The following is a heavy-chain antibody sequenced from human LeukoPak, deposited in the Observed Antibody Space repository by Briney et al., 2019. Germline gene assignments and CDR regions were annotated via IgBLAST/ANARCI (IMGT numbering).Heavy chain of an antibody. CDR2: ISSSSSYI. CDR1: GFTFSSYS. J-gene: IGHJ4*01. V-gene: IGHV3-21*01. Sequence: GGSLRLSCAASGFTFSSYSMNWVRQAPGRGLEWVSSISSSSSYIYYADSVKGRFTISRDNVKESLYLQMTSLRVEDTAIYYCARGGEGDLNFDYWGHGTLVTVSS. D-gene: IGHD3-16*01. CDR3: ARGGEGDLNFDY.